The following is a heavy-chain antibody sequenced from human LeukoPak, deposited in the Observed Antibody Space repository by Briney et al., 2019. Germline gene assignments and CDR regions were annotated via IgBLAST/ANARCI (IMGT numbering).Heavy chain of an antibody. CDR3: SRVGGYARFDY. V-gene: IGHV4-34*01. CDR2: INHSGST. CDR1: GGSFSGYY. Sequence: SETLSLTCAVYGGSFSGYYWSWIRQPPGKGLEWIGEINHSGSTNYNPSFKSRVTISEDASKNQFLMKLNSVTAADTAVYYCSRVGGYARFDYWGQGVLVTVSS. J-gene: IGHJ4*02. D-gene: IGHD3-16*01.